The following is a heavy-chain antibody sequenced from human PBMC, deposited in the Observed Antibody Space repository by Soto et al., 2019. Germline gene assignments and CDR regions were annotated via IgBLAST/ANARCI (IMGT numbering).Heavy chain of an antibody. CDR3: ASVYYYGSGSYPPDY. V-gene: IGHV4-61*01. Sequence: QVQLQESGPGLVKPSETLSLTCTVSGGSVSSGSSYWSWIRQPPGKGLEWIGYIYYSGSTNYNPPLKSRVTISVDTSKNQFSLKLSSVTAADTAVYYCASVYYYGSGSYPPDYWGQGTLVTVSS. J-gene: IGHJ4*02. CDR2: IYYSGST. CDR1: GGSVSSGSSY. D-gene: IGHD3-10*01.